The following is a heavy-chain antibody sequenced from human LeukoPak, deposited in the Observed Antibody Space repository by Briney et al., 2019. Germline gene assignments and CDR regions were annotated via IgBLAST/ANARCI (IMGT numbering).Heavy chain of an antibody. CDR2: IYTSGST. D-gene: IGHD4-17*01. V-gene: IGHV4-61*02. J-gene: IGHJ3*02. Sequence: SETLSLTCTVSGGSISSGSYYWSWIRQPAGKGLEWIGRIYTSGSTNYNPSLKSRVTISVDTSKNQFSQKLSSVTAADTAVYYCARRPDYGDSIRSPGTFDIWGLGTMVTVSS. CDR3: ARRPDYGDSIRSPGTFDI. CDR1: GGSISSGSYY.